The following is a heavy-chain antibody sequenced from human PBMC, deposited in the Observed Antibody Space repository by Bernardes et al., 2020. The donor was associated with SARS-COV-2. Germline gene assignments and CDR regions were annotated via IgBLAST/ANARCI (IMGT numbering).Heavy chain of an antibody. CDR3: ATEDGEWLES. CDR1: GSTFRDYT. V-gene: IGHV3-33*01. Sequence: SLRLSCSASGSTFRDYTMHWVRQAPGKGLEWVAVIWHDGSREYYVDSVKGRFAISRDNSNNTLYLQMNNLRVEDTALYRCATEDGEWLESWGQGTLVTVSS. CDR2: IWHDGSRE. J-gene: IGHJ5*01. D-gene: IGHD4-17*01.